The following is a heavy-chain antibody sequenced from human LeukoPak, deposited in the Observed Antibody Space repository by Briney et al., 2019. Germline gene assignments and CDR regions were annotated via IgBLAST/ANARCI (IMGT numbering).Heavy chain of an antibody. D-gene: IGHD3-10*01. CDR3: ARDLSGEDFDY. V-gene: IGHV3-74*01. CDR1: GFIFSSYW. J-gene: IGHJ4*02. CDR2: ISSDGSST. Sequence: GGSLRLSCAASGFIFSSYWMHWVRQGPGKGLVWVSRISSDGSSTTYADSVKGRFTISRDNAKNTLYLQMNSLRAEDTAVYYCARDLSGEDFDYWGQGTLVTVSS.